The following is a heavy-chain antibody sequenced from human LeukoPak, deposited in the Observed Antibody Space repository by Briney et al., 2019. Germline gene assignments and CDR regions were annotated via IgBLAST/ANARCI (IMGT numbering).Heavy chain of an antibody. D-gene: IGHD4-17*01. CDR3: AVTTGYYGIDV. Sequence: PSETLSLTCAVYGGSFSGYYWSWIRQPPGKGLEWIGEINHSGSTNYNPSLKSRVTISVDTSKNQFSLKLSSVTAADTAVYYCAVTTGYYGIDVWGQGTTVTVSS. V-gene: IGHV4-34*01. CDR2: INHSGST. J-gene: IGHJ6*02. CDR1: GGSFSGYY.